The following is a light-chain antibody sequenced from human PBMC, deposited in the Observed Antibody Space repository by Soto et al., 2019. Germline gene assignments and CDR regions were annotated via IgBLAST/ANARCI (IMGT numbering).Light chain of an antibody. Sequence: EIVMTQSPATLSVSPGEGATLSCRASQSVSHNLAWYQQKPGQAPRLLIYGASTRATGIPTRFTGSGSGTEFTLSISSLQSEYFAVYYCEQYNSCPPLCTFGQGTKLEIK. CDR1: QSVSHN. V-gene: IGKV3-15*01. CDR2: GAS. CDR3: EQYNSCPPLCT. J-gene: IGKJ2*02.